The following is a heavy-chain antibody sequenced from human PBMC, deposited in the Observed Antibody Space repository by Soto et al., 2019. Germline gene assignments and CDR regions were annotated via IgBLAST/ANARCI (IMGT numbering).Heavy chain of an antibody. CDR1: GGTFSSYA. Sequence: ASVKVSCKASGGTFSSYAISWVRQAPGQGLEWMGGIIPIFGTANYAQKFQGRVTITADESTSTAYMELSSLRSEDTAVYYCARQYSGSYHFDYWGQGTLVTVS. CDR3: ARQYSGSYHFDY. CDR2: IIPIFGTA. D-gene: IGHD1-26*01. J-gene: IGHJ4*02. V-gene: IGHV1-69*13.